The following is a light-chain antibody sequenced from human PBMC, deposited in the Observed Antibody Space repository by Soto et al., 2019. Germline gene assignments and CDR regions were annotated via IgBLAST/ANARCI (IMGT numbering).Light chain of an antibody. CDR3: QVWDSSSENVV. Sequence: SYELTQPPSVSVAPGKTARITCGGNNIGSKSVHWYQQKPGQAPVLVIYYDNDRPSGIPERFSGSNSGNTATLTISRVEAGDEADYYCQVWDSSSENVVFGGGTKVTVL. V-gene: IGLV3-21*04. CDR1: NIGSKS. J-gene: IGLJ2*01. CDR2: YDN.